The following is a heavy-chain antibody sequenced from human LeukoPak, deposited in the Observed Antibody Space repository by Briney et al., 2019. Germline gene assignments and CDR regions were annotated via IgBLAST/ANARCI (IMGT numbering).Heavy chain of an antibody. Sequence: GGSLRLSCAASGFTFSSYAMYWVRQAPGKGLEWVSAISASGTNTYYADSVKGRFTISRDDSKNTLYLQMNSLRAEDTAVYFCTKRSGTDSGWFDYWGQGTVSPSPQ. CDR2: ISASGTNT. V-gene: IGHV3-23*01. CDR3: TKRSGTDSGWFDY. D-gene: IGHD6-19*01. J-gene: IGHJ4*02. CDR1: GFTFSSYA.